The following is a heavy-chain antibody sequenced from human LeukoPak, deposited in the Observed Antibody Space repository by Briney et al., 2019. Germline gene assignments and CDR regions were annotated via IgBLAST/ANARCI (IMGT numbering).Heavy chain of an antibody. Sequence: ASVKVSCKASGYTFTSHDINWVRQATGQGLEWMGWVNPNSGHTGFAQKFQGRVSMTTNTSISTAYMEVRSLKSEDTAVYYCARGAPGSSCSGGSCRYFDFWGQGALVSVSS. J-gene: IGHJ4*02. CDR3: ARGAPGSSCSGGSCRYFDF. CDR1: GYTFTSHD. D-gene: IGHD2-15*01. V-gene: IGHV1-8*01. CDR2: VNPNSGHT.